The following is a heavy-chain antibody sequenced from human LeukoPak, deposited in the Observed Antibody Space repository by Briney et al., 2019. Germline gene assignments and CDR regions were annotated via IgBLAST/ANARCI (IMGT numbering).Heavy chain of an antibody. D-gene: IGHD3-3*01. Sequence: GGSLRLSCAASGFTFSSYSMNWVRQAPGKGLEWVSSISSSSSYIYYADSVKGRFTISRDNAKNSLYLQMNSLRAEDTAVYYCARDDDSRQGFDYWGQGTLVTVSS. CDR3: ARDDDSRQGFDY. CDR2: ISSSSSYI. CDR1: GFTFSSYS. J-gene: IGHJ4*02. V-gene: IGHV3-21*01.